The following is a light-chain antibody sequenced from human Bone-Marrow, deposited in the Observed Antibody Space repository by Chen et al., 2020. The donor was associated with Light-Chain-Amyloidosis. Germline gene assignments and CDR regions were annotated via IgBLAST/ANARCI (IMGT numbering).Light chain of an antibody. Sequence: EIVLTQSPGTLSLSPGEGANLSCRASQTISSNYLTCYQQKFGQAPRLLIYGSSSSATGIPDRFTGSGSGTDFTLTINRLEPEDFAMYYCQQYGTSPLTFGGGTKVEIK. J-gene: IGKJ4*01. CDR3: QQYGTSPLT. CDR2: GSS. V-gene: IGKV3-20*01. CDR1: QTISSNY.